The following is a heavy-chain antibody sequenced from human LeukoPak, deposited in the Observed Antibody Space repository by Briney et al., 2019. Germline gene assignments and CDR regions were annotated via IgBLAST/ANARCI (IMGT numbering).Heavy chain of an antibody. CDR1: GGSISSGDYY. CDR2: IYYSGST. J-gene: IGHJ6*02. Sequence: SQTLSLTCTVSGGSISSGDYYWSWIRRPPGKGLEWIGYIYYSGSTYYNPSLKSRVTISVDTSKNQFSLKLSSVTAADTAVYYRAREFRYFEFPYGMDVWGQGTTVTVSS. V-gene: IGHV4-30-4*01. CDR3: AREFRYFEFPYGMDV. D-gene: IGHD3-9*01.